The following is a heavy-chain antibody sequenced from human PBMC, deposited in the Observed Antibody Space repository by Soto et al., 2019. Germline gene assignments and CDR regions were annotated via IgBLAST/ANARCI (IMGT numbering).Heavy chain of an antibody. D-gene: IGHD2-15*01. V-gene: IGHV3-33*01. J-gene: IGHJ4*02. CDR1: GFTFSSYG. CDR3: ARGRFRWSFDY. CDR2: IWYDGSNK. Sequence: QVQLVESGGGVVQPGRSLRLSCAASGFTFSSYGTHWVRQAPGKGLEWVAVIWYDGSNKYYADSVKGRFTISRDNSKNTLYLQMNSLRAEDTAVYYCARGRFRWSFDYWGQGTLVTVSS.